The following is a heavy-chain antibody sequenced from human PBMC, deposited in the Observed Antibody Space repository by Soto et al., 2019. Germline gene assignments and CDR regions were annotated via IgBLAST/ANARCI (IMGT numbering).Heavy chain of an antibody. J-gene: IGHJ4*02. CDR3: ARGSGRYYAF. Sequence: QVQLQESGPGLVKPSETLSLTCTVSGASVSSGNYYWSWIRQPPGKGLECIGYISYSGSTNYNPYLKCRVNISRDPSKNQFSLKLSSVTAADTAVYYCARGSGRYYAFWGQGTLVTVSS. CDR2: ISYSGST. V-gene: IGHV4-61*01. CDR1: GASVSSGNYY. D-gene: IGHD1-26*01.